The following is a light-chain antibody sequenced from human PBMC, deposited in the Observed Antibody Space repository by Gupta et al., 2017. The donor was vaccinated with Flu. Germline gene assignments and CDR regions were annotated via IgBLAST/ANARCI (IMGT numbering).Light chain of an antibody. J-gene: IGLJ3*02. CDR3: QSFDNSLNGCV. CDR1: SSNIGAHYN. CDR2: STT. V-gene: IGLV1-40*01. Sequence: QSVLTQPSSVSGAPGQRVTIPCTGSSSNIGAHYNIHWYQQLPGAVPKLLIYSTTNRPSGVPDRFSASKSGTSASLAIAGLQAEDEADYYCQSFDNSLNGCVFGGGTKLTVL.